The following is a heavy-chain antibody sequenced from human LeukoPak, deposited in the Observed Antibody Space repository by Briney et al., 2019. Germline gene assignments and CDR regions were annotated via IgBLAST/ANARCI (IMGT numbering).Heavy chain of an antibody. CDR2: ISSSSSYI. D-gene: IGHD3-3*01. V-gene: IGHV3-21*01. Sequence: PGGSLRLSCAASGFTFSSYRMNWVRQAPGKGLEWVSSISSSSSYIYYADSVKGRFTISRDNAKNSLYLQMNSLRAEDTAVYYCARDRGGADDFWSGYYTGYFDYWGQGTLVTVSS. CDR3: ARDRGGADDFWSGYYTGYFDY. J-gene: IGHJ4*02. CDR1: GFTFSSYR.